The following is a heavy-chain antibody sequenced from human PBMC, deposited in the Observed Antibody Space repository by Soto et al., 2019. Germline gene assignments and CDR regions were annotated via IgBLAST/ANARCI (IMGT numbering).Heavy chain of an antibody. Sequence: SETLSLTCTVSGGSISSYYWSWIRQPPGKGLEWIGYIYYSGSTNYNPSLKSRVTISVDTSKNQFSLKLSSVTAADTAVYYCARGSPPEYSSGKVWFDPWGQGTLVTVSS. D-gene: IGHD6-19*01. CDR3: ARGSPPEYSSGKVWFDP. J-gene: IGHJ5*02. V-gene: IGHV4-59*01. CDR2: IYYSGST. CDR1: GGSISSYY.